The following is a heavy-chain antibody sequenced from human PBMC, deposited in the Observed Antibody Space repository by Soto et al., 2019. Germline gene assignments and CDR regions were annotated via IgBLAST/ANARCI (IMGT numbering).Heavy chain of an antibody. V-gene: IGHV3-33*01. D-gene: IGHD3-22*01. CDR1: GFTFSSYG. J-gene: IGHJ3*01. CDR3: ARDQLYYNDISGRPLNAFDV. CDR2: IWYDGSNK. Sequence: SLRLSCAASGFTFSSYGMHWVRQAPGKGLEWVAVIWYDGSNKYYADSVKGRFTISRDNSKNSLYLQMNSLRAEDTAVYYCARDQLYYNDISGRPLNAFDVSGQGTMVTVSS.